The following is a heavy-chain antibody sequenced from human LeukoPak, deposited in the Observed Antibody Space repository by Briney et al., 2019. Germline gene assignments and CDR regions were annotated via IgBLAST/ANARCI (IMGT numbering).Heavy chain of an antibody. CDR3: ASHCSGGSCYYYQLDY. J-gene: IGHJ4*02. D-gene: IGHD2-15*01. CDR2: INPNSGGT. Sequence: GASVKVSCKASGYTFTSYGISWVRQAPGQGLEWMGWINPNSGGTNYAQKFQGRVTMTRDTSISTAYMELSRLRSDDTAVYYCASHCSGGSCYYYQLDYWGQGTLVTVSS. V-gene: IGHV1-2*02. CDR1: GYTFTSYG.